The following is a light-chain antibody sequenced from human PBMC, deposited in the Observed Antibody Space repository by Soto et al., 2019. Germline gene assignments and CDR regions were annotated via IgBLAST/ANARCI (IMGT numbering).Light chain of an antibody. CDR2: DAS. CDR3: QQRSNWLT. J-gene: IGKJ4*01. Sequence: EIVLTQSPATLSLSPGERATLSCRASQGVSSYLAWYQQKPGQAPRLLIYDASNRATGIPARFSGSGPGTDSTLTIGRLEPEDFAVYYCQQRSNWLTFGGGTKVEIK. V-gene: IGKV3D-11*01. CDR1: QGVSSY.